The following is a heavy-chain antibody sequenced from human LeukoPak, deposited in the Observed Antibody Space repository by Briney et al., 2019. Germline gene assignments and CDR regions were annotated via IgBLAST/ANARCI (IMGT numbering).Heavy chain of an antibody. CDR1: GFSLSTNGEG. CDR2: AFSNDDK. D-gene: IGHD6-13*01. V-gene: IGHV2-5*01. Sequence: SGPTLVNPTQTLTLTCTFSGFSLSTNGEGVGWIRQPPGKALERLGLAFSNDDKRYSPSLKSRLTIIKDTSKNHVVLIMTDMDPVDTATYYCAHRQVRYSSNDGHAFDIWGQGAMVTVSS. J-gene: IGHJ3*02. CDR3: AHRQVRYSSNDGHAFDI.